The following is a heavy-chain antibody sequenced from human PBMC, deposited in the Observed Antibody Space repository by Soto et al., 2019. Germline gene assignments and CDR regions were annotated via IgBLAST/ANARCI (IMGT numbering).Heavy chain of an antibody. CDR2: INSDGISK. CDR3: ARGPWDSYCSPRTGNYWFFEL. D-gene: IGHD5-18*01. J-gene: IGHJ2*01. Sequence: GSLRLACAVSGFTFSSYWMHWVRQDPGQGLLWVSRINSDGISKSYADSVKGRFTISRDNAKNTLYLQVNSLRAEDTAVYYCARGPWDSYCSPRTGNYWFFELWGRGTLVTSPQ. V-gene: IGHV3-74*01. CDR1: GFTFSSYW.